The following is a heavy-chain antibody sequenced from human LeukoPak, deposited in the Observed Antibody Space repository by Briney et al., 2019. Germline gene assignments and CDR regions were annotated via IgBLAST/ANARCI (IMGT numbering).Heavy chain of an antibody. V-gene: IGHV4-39*01. CDR3: ARARYVNSFYAFDI. D-gene: IGHD3-9*01. CDR1: GGFISSSGYY. Sequence: SETLSLTCTVSGGFISSSGYYWGWIRQPPGKGLEWIGSIYYTESTYYNPSLKSRVTISVDTSKNQFSLNLSSVTAADTAVYYCARARYVNSFYAFDIWGQGTLVTVSS. CDR2: IYYTEST. J-gene: IGHJ3*02.